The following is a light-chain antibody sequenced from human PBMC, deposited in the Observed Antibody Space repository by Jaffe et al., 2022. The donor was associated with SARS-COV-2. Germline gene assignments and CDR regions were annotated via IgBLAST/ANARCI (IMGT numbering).Light chain of an antibody. J-gene: IGKJ1*01. CDR3: LQDNNYPRT. V-gene: IGKV1-6*01. CDR1: QGIRND. CDR2: TAS. Sequence: AIQMTQSPSSLSASVGDRITITCRASQGIRNDLRWYRQKPGRAPELLIYTASYLYSGVPSRFSGSGSGTDFTLTISSLQPEDFATYFCLQDNNYPRTFGQGTKVEVK.